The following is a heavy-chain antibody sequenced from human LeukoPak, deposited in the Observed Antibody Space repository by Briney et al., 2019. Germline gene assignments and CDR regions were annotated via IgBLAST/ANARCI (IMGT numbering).Heavy chain of an antibody. CDR2: IRYDGTNK. Sequence: GGSLRLSCAASGFTFSSYSMNWVRQAPGKGLDWVAFIRYDGTNKYYADSVKGRFTISRDNSKNTLYLQMNSLTAEDTAVYYCAKDGRQRKTYFYGSGSANAFDIWGQGRMVTVSS. CDR1: GFTFSSYS. CDR3: AKDGRQRKTYFYGSGSANAFDI. V-gene: IGHV3-30*02. J-gene: IGHJ3*02. D-gene: IGHD3-10*01.